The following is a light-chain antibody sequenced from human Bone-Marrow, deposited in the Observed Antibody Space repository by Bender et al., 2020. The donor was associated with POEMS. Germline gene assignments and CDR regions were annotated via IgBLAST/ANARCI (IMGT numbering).Light chain of an antibody. J-gene: IGLJ1*01. Sequence: QSALTQPASVSGSPGQSITISCTGTARDVGAYNLVSWYQQIPGKAPRLMISEVTKRPSGISNRFSGSKSGNTASLTISGLQAEDEADYYCSSYAGSNNYVFGTGTKVTVL. CDR1: ARDVGAYNL. CDR2: EVT. CDR3: SSYAGSNNYV. V-gene: IGLV2-23*02.